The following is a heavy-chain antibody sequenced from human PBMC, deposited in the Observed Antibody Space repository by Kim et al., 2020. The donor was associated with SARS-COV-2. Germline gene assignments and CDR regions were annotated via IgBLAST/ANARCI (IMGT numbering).Heavy chain of an antibody. Sequence: SETLSLTCAVSGGSISSSNWWSWVRQPPGKGLEWIGEIYHSGSTNYDPSLKSRVTISVDKSKNQYSLKLSSVTAADTAVYYCASLSLTYSSSWYWFDPWGQGTLVTVSS. D-gene: IGHD6-13*01. CDR1: GGSISSSNW. CDR3: ASLSLTYSSSWYWFDP. J-gene: IGHJ5*02. V-gene: IGHV4-4*02. CDR2: IYHSGST.